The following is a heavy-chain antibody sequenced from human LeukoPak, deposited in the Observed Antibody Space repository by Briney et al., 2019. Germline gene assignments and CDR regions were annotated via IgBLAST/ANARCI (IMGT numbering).Heavy chain of an antibody. V-gene: IGHV4-4*07. J-gene: IGHJ6*03. CDR1: GGSISSYY. CDR3: ATDSYGSGSYSLVDYYYMDV. Sequence: SETLSLTCTVSGGSISSYYWSWIRQPAGKGLEWIGRIYTSGSTNYNPSLKSRVTMSVDTSKNQFSLKLSSVTAADTAVYYCATDSYGSGSYSLVDYYYMDVWGKGTTVTVSS. D-gene: IGHD3-10*01. CDR2: IYTSGST.